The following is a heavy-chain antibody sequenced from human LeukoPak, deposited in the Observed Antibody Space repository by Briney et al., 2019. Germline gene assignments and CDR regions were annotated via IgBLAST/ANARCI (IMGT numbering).Heavy chain of an antibody. V-gene: IGHV3-7*01. J-gene: IGHJ4*02. CDR3: ARAVDVADY. CDR1: GFIFTDHW. CDR2: IKEDESAK. D-gene: IGHD3-16*01. Sequence: GGSLRLSCVASGFIFTDHWMSWVRQAPGKGLDWVANIKEDESAKFYADSVRGRFTISRDNAKNSGYLEMNNLRVEDTAVYYCARAVDVADYWGRGTLVTVSS.